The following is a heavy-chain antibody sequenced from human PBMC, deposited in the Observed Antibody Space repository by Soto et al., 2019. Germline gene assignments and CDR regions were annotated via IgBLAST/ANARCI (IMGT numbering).Heavy chain of an antibody. CDR3: AIDFTTAETPGDDFDY. D-gene: IGHD4-17*01. Sequence: EVQLVESGGGLVQPGGSVRLSCAASGFTFSHYWMHWVRQVPGKGLLWVARIDGDGTHITYADFVKGRFTISRDNAKNTMGLQMNSLSAEDTAVYYCAIDFTTAETPGDDFDYWGQGTLLTVSS. CDR2: IDGDGTHI. J-gene: IGHJ4*02. CDR1: GFTFSHYW. V-gene: IGHV3-74*01.